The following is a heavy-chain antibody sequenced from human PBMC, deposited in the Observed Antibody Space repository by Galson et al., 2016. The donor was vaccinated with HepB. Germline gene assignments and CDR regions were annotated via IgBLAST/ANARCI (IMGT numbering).Heavy chain of an antibody. CDR2: TFYSGRT. D-gene: IGHD1-1*01. V-gene: IGHV4-39*01. J-gene: IGHJ4*02. CDR1: GGSVSSTTYY. CDR3: ARQRRYGTWDEIDY. Sequence: ETLSLTCTVSGGSVSSTTYYWGWIRQPPGKGLEWIGNTFYSGRTYYNPSLKSRLTISVDPSKNQFSLRLRSVTAADTAVYYCARQRRYGTWDEIDYWGQGTLVTVSS.